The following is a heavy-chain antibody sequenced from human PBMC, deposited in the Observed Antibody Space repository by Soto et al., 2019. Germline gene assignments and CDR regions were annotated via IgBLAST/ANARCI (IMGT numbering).Heavy chain of an antibody. CDR3: AKAGIVATIPGRGTSVDY. CDR2: VSGYDGDT. J-gene: IGHJ4*02. V-gene: IGHV1-18*01. Sequence: QVQLVQSGAEVKKPGASVRVSCTASGYTFTSYHIAWVRQAPGQGLEWMGSVSGYDGDTNYAQSVQGRVNMTTDPPTNPAYLELRSLGSDDTAMYFCAKAGIVATIPGRGTSVDYWGQGTLVTVSS. D-gene: IGHD1-26*01. CDR1: GYTFTSYH.